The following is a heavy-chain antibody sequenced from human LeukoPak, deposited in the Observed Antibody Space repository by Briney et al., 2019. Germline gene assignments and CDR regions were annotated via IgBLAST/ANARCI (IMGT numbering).Heavy chain of an antibody. Sequence: KPSETLSLTCTVSGYSISSGYYWGWIRQPPGQVLEWIGSIDHSGSTYYNPSLKGRVTISVATSKNQFSLKLSSVTAADTAVYYCARGPSDSSSWVNDAFDIWGQGTMVTVSS. CDR1: GYSISSGYY. V-gene: IGHV4-38-2*02. CDR2: IDHSGST. J-gene: IGHJ3*02. CDR3: ARGPSDSSSWVNDAFDI. D-gene: IGHD6-13*01.